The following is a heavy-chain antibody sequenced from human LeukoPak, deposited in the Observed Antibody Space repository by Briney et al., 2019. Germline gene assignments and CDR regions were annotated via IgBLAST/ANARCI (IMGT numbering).Heavy chain of an antibody. CDR2: IYTSGST. CDR3: ARGGSGWYNYFDP. CDR1: GGSFRNYY. V-gene: IGHV4-4*07. Sequence: SETLSLTCTVSGGSFRNYYWNWIRQPAGQGLEWIGRIYTSGSTNYNSSLKSRVTMSLDTSKYQISLKLTPVTAADTAIYYCARGGSGWYNYFDPWGQGTLVTISS. D-gene: IGHD6-19*01. J-gene: IGHJ5*02.